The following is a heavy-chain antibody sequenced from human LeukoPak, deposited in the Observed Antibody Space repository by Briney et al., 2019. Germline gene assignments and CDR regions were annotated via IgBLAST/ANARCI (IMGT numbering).Heavy chain of an antibody. J-gene: IGHJ4*02. V-gene: IGHV1-18*04. Sequence: ASVTVSCKASGYTFTSYGISWVRQAPGQGLEWMGWISAYNGNTNNAQKLQGRVTMTTDTSTSTAYMELRSLRSDDTAVYYCARANTAMYSSVWGQGTLVTVSS. CDR1: GYTFTSYG. D-gene: IGHD5-18*01. CDR3: ARANTAMYSSV. CDR2: ISAYNGNT.